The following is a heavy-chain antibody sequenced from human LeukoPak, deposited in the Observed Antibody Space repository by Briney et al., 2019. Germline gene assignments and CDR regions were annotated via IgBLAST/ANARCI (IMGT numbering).Heavy chain of an antibody. D-gene: IGHD4-11*01. Sequence: SETLSLTCTVSGGSINSYYWSWLRQPPGKGLEWNGYMYYTGTTTYNPSLKSRVTISVDTSKNQFSLKLSSVTAADTAVYYCASSNGPADYDNWGQGTLVTVSS. CDR2: MYYTGTT. J-gene: IGHJ4*02. CDR3: ASSNGPADYDN. V-gene: IGHV4-59*01. CDR1: GGSINSYY.